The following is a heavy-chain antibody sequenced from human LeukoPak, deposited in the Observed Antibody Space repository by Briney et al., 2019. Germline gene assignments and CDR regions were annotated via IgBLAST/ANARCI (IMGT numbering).Heavy chain of an antibody. CDR3: ARGYYDFWSGCYFDY. Sequence: SETLSLTCTVSGGSISSHYWSWIRQPPGKGLEWIGYIYYSGSTNYNPSLKSRVTISVDTPKNQFSLKLSSVTAADTAVYYCARGYYDFWSGCYFDYWGQGTLVTVSS. D-gene: IGHD3-3*01. CDR1: GGSISSHY. V-gene: IGHV4-59*11. CDR2: IYYSGST. J-gene: IGHJ4*02.